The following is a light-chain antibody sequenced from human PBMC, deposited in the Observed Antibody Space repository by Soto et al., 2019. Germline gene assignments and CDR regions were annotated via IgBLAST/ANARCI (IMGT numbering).Light chain of an antibody. V-gene: IGLV2-14*01. CDR3: SSATSTSSLVI. CDR1: SGDIGRSQF. CDR2: EVT. Sequence: QSVLTQPASVSGSPGQSITISCTGTSGDIGRSQFVSWYQQQPGKAPKLMIYEVTNRPSGISNRFSGSKSGNTASLTISGLQVDDEAIYFCSSATSTSSLVIFGGGTKLTVL. J-gene: IGLJ2*01.